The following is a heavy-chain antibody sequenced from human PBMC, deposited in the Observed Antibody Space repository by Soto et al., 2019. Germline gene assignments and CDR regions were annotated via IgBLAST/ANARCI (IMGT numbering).Heavy chain of an antibody. J-gene: IGHJ6*02. V-gene: IGHV3-66*01. CDR1: GFTVSNIY. Sequence: GGSLRLSCAASGFTVSNIYMSWVRQAPGKGLEWVSVVYSGASTYYADSVKGRFTISRDNSKNTLYLQMNSLRAEDTAVYYCVNPHIVVVPAATHLGYYGMDVSGQGTTVTVSS. D-gene: IGHD2-2*01. CDR3: VNPHIVVVPAATHLGYYGMDV. CDR2: VYSGAST.